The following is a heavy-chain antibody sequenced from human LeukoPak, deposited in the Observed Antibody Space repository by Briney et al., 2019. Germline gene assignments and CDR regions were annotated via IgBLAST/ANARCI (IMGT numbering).Heavy chain of an antibody. D-gene: IGHD2-15*01. CDR2: ISSTSSYI. CDR3: ARSGYCSGGSCQLDY. CDR1: GFTFSSYS. V-gene: IGHV3-21*01. J-gene: IGHJ4*02. Sequence: GGSLRLSCAASGFTFSSYSMNWVRQAPGKGLDWVSSISSTSSYIYYADSVKGRFTISRDNAKNSLYLQMNSLRAEDTAVYYCARSGYCSGGSCQLDYWGQGTLVTVSS.